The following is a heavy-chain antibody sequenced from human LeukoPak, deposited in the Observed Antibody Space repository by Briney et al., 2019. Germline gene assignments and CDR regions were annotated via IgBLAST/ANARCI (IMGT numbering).Heavy chain of an antibody. J-gene: IGHJ4*02. CDR2: IYNDGRT. D-gene: IGHD4-11*01. V-gene: IGHV4-59*08. Sequence: PSETLSLTCIVSGGSLSGYYWSWIRQPPGKGLEWIAYIYNDGRTNYNPSLKSRATISVDTSQNQFSLKVNSVTAADTAVYFCARTLQSGHSDYWGQGTLVTVSS. CDR1: GGSLSGYY. CDR3: ARTLQSGHSDY.